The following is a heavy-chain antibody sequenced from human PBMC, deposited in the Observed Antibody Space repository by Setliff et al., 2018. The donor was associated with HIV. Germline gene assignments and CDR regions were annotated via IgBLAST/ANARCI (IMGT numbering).Heavy chain of an antibody. J-gene: IGHJ3*02. CDR2: IYTSGIT. CDR1: GDSISSYY. CDR3: ARGRLGGYTYGSPPAFFDI. Sequence: PSETLSLTCTVSGDSISSYYWSWIRQPPGKGLEWIGYIYTSGITDYNPSLKSRVTISGDTSKNQFSLKLSSVTAADTAVYYCARGRLGGYTYGSPPAFFDIWGQGTMVTVSS. V-gene: IGHV4-4*08. D-gene: IGHD5-18*01.